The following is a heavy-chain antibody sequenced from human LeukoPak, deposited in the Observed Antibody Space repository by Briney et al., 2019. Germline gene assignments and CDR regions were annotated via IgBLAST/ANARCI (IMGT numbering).Heavy chain of an antibody. J-gene: IGHJ4*02. CDR2: IYPGDSDT. Sequence: GESLKISCKGSGYSFTSYWIGWVRQMPGKGLGWMGIIYPGDSDTRYSPSFQGQVTISADKSISTAYLQWSSLKASDTAMYYCARLAAAGTSPLYYFDYWGQGTLVTVSS. CDR1: GYSFTSYW. D-gene: IGHD6-13*01. V-gene: IGHV5-51*01. CDR3: ARLAAAGTSPLYYFDY.